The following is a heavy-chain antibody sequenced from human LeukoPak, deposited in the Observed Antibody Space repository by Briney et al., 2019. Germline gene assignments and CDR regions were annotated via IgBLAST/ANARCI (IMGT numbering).Heavy chain of an antibody. Sequence: SETLSLTCTVSGGSISSGGYYWSWIRQHPGKGLEWIGYIYYSGSTYYNPSLKSRVTLSVDTSKNQFSLKLNSVTAADTAVYYCSRHEVSTFFGGVTISGGFDPWGQGTQVTVSS. CDR3: SRHEVSTFFGGVTISGGFDP. CDR1: GGSISSGGYY. CDR2: IYYSGST. J-gene: IGHJ5*02. D-gene: IGHD3-3*01. V-gene: IGHV4-30-4*08.